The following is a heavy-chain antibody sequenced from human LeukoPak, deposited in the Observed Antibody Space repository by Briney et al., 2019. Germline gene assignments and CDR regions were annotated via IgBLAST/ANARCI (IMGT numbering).Heavy chain of an antibody. J-gene: IGHJ5*02. D-gene: IGHD2-2*02. CDR3: APLGGDCSSTSCNIPNP. CDR1: GGSFSGYY. V-gene: IGHV4-34*01. Sequence: SETLSLTCAVYGGSFSGYYWSWIRQPPGKGLEWIGEINHSGSTNYNPSLKSRVTISVDTSKNQFSLKLSSVTAADTAVYYCAPLGGDCSSTSCNIPNPWGQGTLVTVSS. CDR2: INHSGST.